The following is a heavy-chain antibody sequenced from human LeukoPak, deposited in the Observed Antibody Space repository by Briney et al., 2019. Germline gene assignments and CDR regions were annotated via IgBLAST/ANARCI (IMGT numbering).Heavy chain of an antibody. CDR3: ARSTDSRSGSYHGSDY. V-gene: IGHV3-23*01. D-gene: IGHD1-26*01. Sequence: QPGGSLRLSCAASGFTFSSYAMSWVRQAPGKGLEWVSAISGSGGSTYYADSVKGRFTISRDNAKNSLYLQMNSLRAEDTAVYYCARSTDSRSGSYHGSDYWGQGTLVTVSS. J-gene: IGHJ4*02. CDR2: ISGSGGST. CDR1: GFTFSSYA.